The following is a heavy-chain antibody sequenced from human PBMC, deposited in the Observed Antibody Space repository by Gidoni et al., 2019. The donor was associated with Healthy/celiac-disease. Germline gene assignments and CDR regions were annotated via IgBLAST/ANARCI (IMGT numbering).Heavy chain of an antibody. D-gene: IGHD3-22*01. CDR3: ASNFRSRYYDSSGYYPGDY. J-gene: IGHJ4*02. Sequence: VRQAPGKGLEWVAVISYDGGNKYYADSVKGRFTISRDNSKNTLYLQMNSLRAEDTAVYYCASNFRSRYYDSSGYYPGDYWGQGTLVTVSS. V-gene: IGHV3-30*04. CDR2: ISYDGGNK.